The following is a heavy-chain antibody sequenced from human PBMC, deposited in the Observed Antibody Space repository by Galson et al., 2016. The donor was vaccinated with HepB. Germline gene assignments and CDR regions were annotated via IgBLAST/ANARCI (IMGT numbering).Heavy chain of an antibody. CDR1: GGSISRSKYY. CDR3: ARHSSDDSWSGYYLSWFDP. D-gene: IGHD3-3*01. CDR2: IYHSGST. V-gene: IGHV4-39*01. Sequence: SETLSLTCTVSGGSISRSKYYWGWIRQPPGKGLEWIGSIYHSGSTYYNPSLKSRVIISVDTSKNHFSLNLRSVTAADTAVYYCARHSSDDSWSGYYLSWFDPWGQGALVTVSS. J-gene: IGHJ5*02.